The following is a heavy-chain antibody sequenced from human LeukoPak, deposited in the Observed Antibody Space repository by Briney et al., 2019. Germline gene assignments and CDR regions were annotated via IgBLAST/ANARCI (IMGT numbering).Heavy chain of an antibody. J-gene: IGHJ3*02. CDR1: GGSISSYY. CDR3: ARCGYYDSSSYDGCDAFDI. D-gene: IGHD3-22*01. V-gene: IGHV4-59*01. Sequence: PSETLSLTCTVSGGSISSYYWSWIRQPPGKGLEWIGYIYYSGSTNYNPSLKSRVTISVDTSKNQFSLKLSSVTAADTAVYYCARCGYYDSSSYDGCDAFDIWGQGTMVTVSS. CDR2: IYYSGST.